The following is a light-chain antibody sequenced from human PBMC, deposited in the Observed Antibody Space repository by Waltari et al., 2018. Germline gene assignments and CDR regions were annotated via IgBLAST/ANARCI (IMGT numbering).Light chain of an antibody. V-gene: IGKV1-27*01. J-gene: IGKJ4*01. CDR2: AAS. CDR1: QGISTY. Sequence: EMQMTQSPSSLSASVGDRVTITCRASQGISTYLAWYQQKPGKVPKLLIFAASTLQSGVPSRFSGSGSGTDFTLTISSLQPEDVATYYCQNYNAAPLTFGGGTRVEIQ. CDR3: QNYNAAPLT.